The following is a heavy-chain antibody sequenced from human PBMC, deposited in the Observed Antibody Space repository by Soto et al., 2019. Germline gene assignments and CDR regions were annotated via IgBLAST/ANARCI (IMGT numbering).Heavy chain of an antibody. V-gene: IGHV1-69*13. Sequence: GASVKVSCKASGGTFSSYAISWVRQAPGQGLEWMGGIIPIFGTANYAQKFQGRVTITADESTSTAYMELSSLRSEDTAVYYCARDGDTAMVTVPNYGMDVWGQGTTVTVS. CDR3: ARDGDTAMVTVPNYGMDV. J-gene: IGHJ6*02. CDR1: GGTFSSYA. CDR2: IIPIFGTA. D-gene: IGHD5-18*01.